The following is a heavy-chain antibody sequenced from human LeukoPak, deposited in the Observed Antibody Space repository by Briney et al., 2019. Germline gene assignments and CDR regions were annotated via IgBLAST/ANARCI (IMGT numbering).Heavy chain of an antibody. J-gene: IGHJ4*02. CDR3: ARDRITDFWSGYYTNYFDY. V-gene: IGHV3-48*03. Sequence: GGSLRLSCAASGFTFSNYEMNWVRQAPRKGLEWVSYITTSDRTIYYADSVKGRFTISRDNAKNSLFLQMNSLRAEDTAVYYCARDRITDFWSGYYTNYFDYWGQGTLVTVSS. D-gene: IGHD3-3*01. CDR1: GFTFSNYE. CDR2: ITTSDRTI.